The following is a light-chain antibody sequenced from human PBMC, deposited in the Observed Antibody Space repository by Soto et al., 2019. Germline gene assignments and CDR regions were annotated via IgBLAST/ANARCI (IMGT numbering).Light chain of an antibody. CDR1: ASDIGRYNY. CDR3: NSYVGSNNYV. J-gene: IGLJ1*01. V-gene: IGLV2-8*01. CDR2: EVT. Sequence: QSVLTQPPSASLSPGQSVTISCIGTASDIGRYNYVSLYQHHPGKAPKLIIYEVTKRPSGVPDRFSGSKSGNTASLTVSGLQADDEADYYCNSYVGSNNYVFGTGTKVTVL.